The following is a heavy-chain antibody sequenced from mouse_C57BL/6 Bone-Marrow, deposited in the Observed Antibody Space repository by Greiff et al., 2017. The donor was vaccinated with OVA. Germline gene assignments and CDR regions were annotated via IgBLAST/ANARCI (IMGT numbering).Heavy chain of an antibody. J-gene: IGHJ1*03. Sequence: EVQVVESGGGLVKPGGSLKLSCAASGFTFSSYTMSWVRQTPEKRLEWAATISGGGGNTYYPDSVKGRFTISRDNAKNTLYLQMSSLRSEDTALYYCARHEAYGSSYGYFDVWGTGTTVTVSS. CDR2: ISGGGGNT. D-gene: IGHD1-1*01. V-gene: IGHV5-9*01. CDR3: ARHEAYGSSYGYFDV. CDR1: GFTFSSYT.